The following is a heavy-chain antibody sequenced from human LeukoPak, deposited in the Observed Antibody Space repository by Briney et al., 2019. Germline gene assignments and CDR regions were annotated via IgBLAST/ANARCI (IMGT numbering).Heavy chain of an antibody. CDR2: ISGSGGST. Sequence: GGSLRLSCAASGFTFSSYAMSWVRQAPGKGLEWVSAISGSGGSTYYADSVKGRFTISRDNSKNTLYLQMNSLRAEDTAVYYCAKDVSGSGSYFNYYYMDVWGKGTTVTVSS. V-gene: IGHV3-23*01. J-gene: IGHJ6*03. CDR1: GFTFSSYA. CDR3: AKDVSGSGSYFNYYYMDV. D-gene: IGHD3-10*01.